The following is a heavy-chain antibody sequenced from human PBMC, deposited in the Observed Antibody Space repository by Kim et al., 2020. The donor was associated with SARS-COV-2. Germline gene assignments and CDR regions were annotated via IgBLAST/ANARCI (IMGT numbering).Heavy chain of an antibody. V-gene: IGHV3-30*18. CDR1: GFTFSSYG. CDR3: AKDQKYYDFWSGYFSGLDDAEYYYYGMDV. CDR2: ISYDGSNK. D-gene: IGHD3-3*01. J-gene: IGHJ6*02. Sequence: GGSLRLSCAASGFTFSSYGMHWVRQAPGKGLEWVAVISYDGSNKYYADSVKGRFTISRDNSKNTLYLQMNSLRAEDTAVYYCAKDQKYYDFWSGYFSGLDDAEYYYYGMDVWGQGTTVTVSS.